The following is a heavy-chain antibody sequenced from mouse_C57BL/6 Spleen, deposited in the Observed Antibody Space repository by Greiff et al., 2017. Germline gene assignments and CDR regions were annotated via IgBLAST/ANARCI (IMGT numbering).Heavy chain of an antibody. CDR1: GYTFTSYW. D-gene: IGHD3-2*02. V-gene: IGHV1-69*01. CDR2: IDPSDSYT. Sequence: QVQLKQPGAELVMPGASVKLSCKASGYTFTSYWMHWVKQRPGQGLEWIGEIDPSDSYTNYNQKFKGKSTLTVDKSSSTAYMQLSSLTSEDSAVYYCARGGGAQATKDYWGQGTTLTVSS. J-gene: IGHJ2*01. CDR3: ARGGGAQATKDY.